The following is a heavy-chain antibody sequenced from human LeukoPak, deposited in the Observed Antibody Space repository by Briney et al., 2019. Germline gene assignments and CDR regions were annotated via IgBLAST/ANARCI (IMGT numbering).Heavy chain of an antibody. V-gene: IGHV1-46*01. CDR3: ARNSRVASTSGLNY. CDR1: GYTFTSYY. CDR2: INPSGGST. D-gene: IGHD5-12*01. J-gene: IGHJ4*02. Sequence: GASVKVSCRAFGYTFTSYYMHWVRQAPGQGLEWMGIINPSGGSTSYAQKFQGRVTMTRDTSTSTVYMELTSLRLDDTAMYYCARNSRVASTSGLNYWGQGTLVTVSS.